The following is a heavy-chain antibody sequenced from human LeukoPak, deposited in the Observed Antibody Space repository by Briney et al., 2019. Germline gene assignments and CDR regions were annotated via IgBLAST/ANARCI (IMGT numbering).Heavy chain of an antibody. D-gene: IGHD3-22*01. CDR3: ASYNYDSSNY. CDR1: GGSISSSSYY. J-gene: IGHJ4*02. Sequence: SETLSLTCTVSGGSISSSSYYWGWIRQPPGKGLEWIGSIYYSGSTYYNPSLKSRVTISVDTSKNQFSLKLSSVTAADTAVYYCASYNYDSSNYWGQGTLVTVSS. V-gene: IGHV4-39*01. CDR2: IYYSGST.